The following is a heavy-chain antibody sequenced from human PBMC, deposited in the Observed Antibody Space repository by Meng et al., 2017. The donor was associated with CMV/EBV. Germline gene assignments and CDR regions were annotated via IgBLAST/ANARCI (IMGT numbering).Heavy chain of an antibody. V-gene: IGHV4-34*01. CDR1: GGSFSGYY. D-gene: IGHD2-21*01. CDR2: IYHSGST. CDR3: ARKHCGGDCSLDY. J-gene: IGHJ4*02. Sequence: SETLSLTCAVYGGSFSGYYWSWIRQPPGKGLEWIGEIYHSGSTNYNPSLKSRVTISVDTSKNQFSLKLSSVTAADTAVYYCARKHCGGDCSLDYWGQGTLVTVSS.